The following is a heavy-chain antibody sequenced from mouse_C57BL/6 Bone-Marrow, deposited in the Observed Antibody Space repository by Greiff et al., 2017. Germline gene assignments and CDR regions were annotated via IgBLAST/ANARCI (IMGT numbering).Heavy chain of an antibody. V-gene: IGHV1-55*01. CDR3: ARPNWDVFWYFDV. J-gene: IGHJ1*03. CDR2: IYPGSGST. D-gene: IGHD4-1*01. CDR1: GYTFTSYW. Sequence: VKLQQPGAELVKPGASVKMSCKASGYTFTSYWITWVKQRPGQGLEWIGDIYPGSGSTNYNEKFKSKATLTVDTSSSTAYMQLSSLTSEDSAVYYCARPNWDVFWYFDVWGTGTTVTVSS.